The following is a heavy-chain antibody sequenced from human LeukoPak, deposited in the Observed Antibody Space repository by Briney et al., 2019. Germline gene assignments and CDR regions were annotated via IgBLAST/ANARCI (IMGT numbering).Heavy chain of an antibody. CDR2: ISFDGSNE. D-gene: IGHD6-13*01. V-gene: IGHV3-30*18. CDR3: AKQREGTSWSPDY. J-gene: IGHJ4*02. Sequence: GRSLRLSCAASGFTFSSYGIHWVRQAPGKGLEWVAVISFDGSNEYYADSVKGRFTISRDNSKNTLYLQMNSLRAEDTAVYYCAKQREGTSWSPDYWGQGTLVTVSS. CDR1: GFTFSSYG.